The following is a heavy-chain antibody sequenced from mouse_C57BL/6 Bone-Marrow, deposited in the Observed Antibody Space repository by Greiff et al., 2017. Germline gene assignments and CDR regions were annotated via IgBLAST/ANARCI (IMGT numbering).Heavy chain of an antibody. V-gene: IGHV14-4*01. D-gene: IGHD2-2*01. CDR2: IDPENGDT. CDR3: TTSGYDD. CDR1: GFNIKDDY. J-gene: IGHJ2*01. Sequence: VQLPQSGAELVRPGASVKLSCTASGFNIKDDYMHWVKQRPEQGLEWIGWIDPENGDTEYASKFQGKAPIKADTSSNTAYLQLSSLTSEDTAVYYCTTSGYDDRGQGTTLTVSS.